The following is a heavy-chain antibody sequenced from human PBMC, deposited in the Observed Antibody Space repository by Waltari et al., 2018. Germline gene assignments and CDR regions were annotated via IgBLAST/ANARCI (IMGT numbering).Heavy chain of an antibody. CDR2: MTWDGRST. CDR3: VKEAAGYDSLIANGLDV. V-gene: IGHV3-43D*04. CDR1: GFTFDDFA. D-gene: IGHD3-9*01. Sequence: EVQLEESGGGVVQPGGSLRLSCAASGFTFDDFAMHWVRQAPGKGLDWVSLMTWDGRSTYYADSVKGRFAISRDNGKDFLYLQMNSLRPEDTALYYCVKEAAGYDSLIANGLDVWGQGTTVTVSS. J-gene: IGHJ6*02.